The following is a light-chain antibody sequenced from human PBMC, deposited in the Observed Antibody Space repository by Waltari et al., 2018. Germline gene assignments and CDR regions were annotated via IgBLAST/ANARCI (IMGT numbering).Light chain of an antibody. J-gene: IGKJ3*01. Sequence: ETVLAQSPGTLSLSLGDSATLSCRASQSVSRDYLAWYQQKPGQAPRLLIYGASSRATGIPARFSGSGSGTDFTLTITRLEPEDFAVYYCQQYNSWPFTFGPGTQVDIK. V-gene: IGKV3-20*01. CDR3: QQYNSWPFT. CDR2: GAS. CDR1: QSVSRDY.